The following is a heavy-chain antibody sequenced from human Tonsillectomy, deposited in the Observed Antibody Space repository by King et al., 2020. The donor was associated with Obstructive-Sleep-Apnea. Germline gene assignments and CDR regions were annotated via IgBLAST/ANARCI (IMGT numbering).Heavy chain of an antibody. J-gene: IGHJ6*02. CDR2: IYYSGSP. CDR3: ARQAYSSYYHGMDV. CDR1: GGSISSYS. D-gene: IGHD6-13*01. V-gene: IGHV4-59*08. Sequence: VQLQESGPGLVKPSETLSLICTVSGGSISSYSWSWIRQPPGKGLEWIGYIYYSGSPNYHPSLKSRVTISVETSKNQFSLSLSSVTAADRAVYSCARQAYSSYYHGMDVWGQGTTVTVS.